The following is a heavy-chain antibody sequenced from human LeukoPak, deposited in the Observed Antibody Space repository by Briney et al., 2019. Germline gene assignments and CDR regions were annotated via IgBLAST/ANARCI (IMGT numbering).Heavy chain of an antibody. D-gene: IGHD3-10*01. Sequence: SETLSLTCAVYGGSFSGYYWSWIRQPPGKGLEWIGEINHSGSTNYHPSLKSRVTISVDTSKNQFSLRLSSVTAADTAVYYCAWYGSGSYYPSSWFDPWGQGTLATVSS. CDR1: GGSFSGYY. V-gene: IGHV4-34*01. J-gene: IGHJ5*02. CDR2: INHSGST. CDR3: AWYGSGSYYPSSWFDP.